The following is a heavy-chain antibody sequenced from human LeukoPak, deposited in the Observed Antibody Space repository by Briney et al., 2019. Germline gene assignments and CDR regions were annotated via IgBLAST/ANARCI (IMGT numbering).Heavy chain of an antibody. CDR3: ARTREQWQVLDY. D-gene: IGHD6-19*01. Sequence: GGSLRLSCEASGFTFTTYWIHWVRQGPGKGLVWVSRIKYDGSTSNYADSVKGRFTISRDNSKNMVYLQMNSLRAEDTAVYYCARTREQWQVLDYWGQGTLVTVSS. CDR2: IKYDGSTS. J-gene: IGHJ4*02. CDR1: GFTFTTYW. V-gene: IGHV3-74*01.